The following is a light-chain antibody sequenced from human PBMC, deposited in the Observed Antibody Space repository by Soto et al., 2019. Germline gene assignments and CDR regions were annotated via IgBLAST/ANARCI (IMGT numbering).Light chain of an antibody. CDR1: QSVSSY. V-gene: IGKV3-11*01. CDR3: QQRSNWIT. CDR2: GAS. Sequence: EIVLTQSPATLSLSPGERAILSCRASQSVSSYLAWYQQKPGQAPRLLIYGASTRATGIPARFSGSGSGTDFTLTITSLEPEDFAVYYCQQRSNWITFGQGTRLEIK. J-gene: IGKJ5*01.